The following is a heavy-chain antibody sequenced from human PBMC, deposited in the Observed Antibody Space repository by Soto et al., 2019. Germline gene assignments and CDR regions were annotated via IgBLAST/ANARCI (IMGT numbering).Heavy chain of an antibody. CDR1: GVAFASNG. V-gene: IGHV3-30*18. D-gene: IGHD3-3*01. CDR2: ISFDGNTQ. CDR3: AKDRSEWLVMGGLPDS. Sequence: GGSLRHSCAASGVAFASNGMHWVRQPPGKEREWVAVISFDGNTQYYRDSVEGRFTIARDNMKSTLFLELNSLRPDDTAVYYCAKDRSEWLVMGGLPDSWGQGTLVTVPS. J-gene: IGHJ4*02.